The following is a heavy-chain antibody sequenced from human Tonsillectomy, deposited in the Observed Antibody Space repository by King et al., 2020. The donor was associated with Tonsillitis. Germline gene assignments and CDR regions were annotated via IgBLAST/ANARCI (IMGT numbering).Heavy chain of an antibody. J-gene: IGHJ5*02. CDR1: GGSVSSFY. CDR3: ARDHHLGTAYSSAWYGIWFDP. D-gene: IGHD6-19*01. Sequence: LQLQESGPGLVKPSETLSLTCSVSGGSVSSFYWSWIRQPPGKGLEWIGYIYYSGSTIYNLSLKSRVTISVDTSENQFSLRLTSVTAADTAVYYCARDHHLGTAYSSAWYGIWFDPWGQGTLVTVSS. V-gene: IGHV4-59*02. CDR2: IYYSGST.